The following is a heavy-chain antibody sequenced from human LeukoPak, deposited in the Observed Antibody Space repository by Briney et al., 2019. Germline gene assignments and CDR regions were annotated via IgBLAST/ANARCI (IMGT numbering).Heavy chain of an antibody. J-gene: IGHJ3*02. CDR1: GCTFTSYY. CDR3: ARAMCAVGAFDI. CDR2: INSSGGST. Sequence: ASVTVSCTASGCTFTSYYFHGVRQAPAQEVAGLGIINSSGGSTNYAQNLQGRVTMSMDTSTSTVSMKLSSLRSEDTAVYYCARAMCAVGAFDIWGQGTMVTVSS. V-gene: IGHV1-46*01. D-gene: IGHD1-26*01.